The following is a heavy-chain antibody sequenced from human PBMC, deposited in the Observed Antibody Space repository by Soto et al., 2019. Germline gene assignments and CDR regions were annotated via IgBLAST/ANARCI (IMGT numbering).Heavy chain of an antibody. D-gene: IGHD3-3*01. V-gene: IGHV3-30*18. Sequence: QVHLVESGGGVVQPGRSLRLSCAASGFTFSSYGMHWVRQAPGKGLEWVAVISYDGRNKVYADSVKGRFTLSRDNSRNTVYLQMNSLRVDDTAVYYCAKWAPTYNVFWSGLGTSGMDVWGQGTTVTVSS. CDR2: ISYDGRNK. J-gene: IGHJ6*02. CDR3: AKWAPTYNVFWSGLGTSGMDV. CDR1: GFTFSSYG.